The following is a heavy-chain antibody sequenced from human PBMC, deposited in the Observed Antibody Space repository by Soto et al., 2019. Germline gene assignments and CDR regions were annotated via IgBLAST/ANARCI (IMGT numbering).Heavy chain of an antibody. CDR1: GFTFSAYA. Sequence: EVQLLESGGGVVQPGGSLRLPCAASGFTFSAYAMSWVRQAPGKGLQWVSGVGGSDTDKHYADSVRGRFTVSRDNSKNTLDLQMNSLRADDTAVYYCAKDATAVNGVWDPFDMWGQGTEVTVSS. D-gene: IGHD2-8*01. CDR3: AKDATAVNGVWDPFDM. V-gene: IGHV3-23*01. CDR2: VGGSDTDK. J-gene: IGHJ3*02.